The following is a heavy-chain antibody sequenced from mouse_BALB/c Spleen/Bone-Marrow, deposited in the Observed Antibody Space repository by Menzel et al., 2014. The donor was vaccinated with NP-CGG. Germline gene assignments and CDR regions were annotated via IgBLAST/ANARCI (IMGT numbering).Heavy chain of an antibody. Sequence: EVQRVESGGDLAKPGGSLKLSCAASGFTFSNYAMSWVRQTPEKRLKWVASISSAGSTYYPDSVRGRFTISRDSARNILYLQMSSLRSEDSAMYYCVRWTTYPLMDYWGQGTSVTVSS. CDR2: ISSAGST. CDR1: GFTFSNYA. D-gene: IGHD5-5*01. J-gene: IGHJ4*01. V-gene: IGHV5-6-5*01. CDR3: VRWTTYPLMDY.